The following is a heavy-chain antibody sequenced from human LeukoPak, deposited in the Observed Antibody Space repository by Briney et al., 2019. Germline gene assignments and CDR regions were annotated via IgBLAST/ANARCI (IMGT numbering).Heavy chain of an antibody. CDR1: GFIYSTYA. Sequence: PGGSLRLSCAASGFIYSTYAMSWVRRAPGKGLERVSVISDSGGTTDYADSVKGRLTISRDNSKNTLYLQMNSLRAEDTAVYYCAKAYSSAWYSPFDYWGQGTLVTVSS. V-gene: IGHV3-23*01. J-gene: IGHJ4*02. CDR3: AKAYSSAWYSPFDY. D-gene: IGHD6-19*01. CDR2: ISDSGGTT.